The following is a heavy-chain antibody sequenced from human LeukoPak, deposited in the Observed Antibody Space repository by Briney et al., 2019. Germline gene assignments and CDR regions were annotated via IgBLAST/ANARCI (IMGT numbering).Heavy chain of an antibody. J-gene: IGHJ4*02. CDR2: IKQDGSEK. V-gene: IGHV3-7*01. CDR3: ARERPPTVTMQDFDY. Sequence: GGSLRLSCAASGFTFSSYWMSWVRRAPGKGLEWVANIKQDGSEKYYVDSVKGRFTISRDNAKNSLYLQMNSLRAEDTAVYYCARERPPTVTMQDFDYWGQGTLVTVSS. D-gene: IGHD4-17*01. CDR1: GFTFSSYW.